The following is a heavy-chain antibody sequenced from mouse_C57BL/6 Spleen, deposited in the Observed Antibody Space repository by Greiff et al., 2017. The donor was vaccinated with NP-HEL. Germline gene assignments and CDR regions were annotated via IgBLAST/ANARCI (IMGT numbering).Heavy chain of an antibody. J-gene: IGHJ2*01. CDR1: GFNIKDYY. Sequence: VHVKQSGAELVKPGASVKLSCTASGFNIKDYYMHWVKQRTEQGLEWIGRIDPEDGETKYAPKFQGKATITADTSSNTAYLQLSSLTSEDTAVYYCARSASEYYFDYWGQGTTLTVSS. D-gene: IGHD3-1*01. V-gene: IGHV14-2*01. CDR2: IDPEDGET. CDR3: ARSASEYYFDY.